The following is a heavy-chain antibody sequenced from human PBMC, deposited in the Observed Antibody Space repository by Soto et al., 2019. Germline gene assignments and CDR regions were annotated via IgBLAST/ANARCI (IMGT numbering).Heavy chain of an antibody. V-gene: IGHV1-69*13. D-gene: IGHD6-13*01. Sequence: SVKVSCKASGGTFSSYAISWVRQAPGQGLEWMGGIIPTFGTANYAQKFQGRVTITADESTSTAYMELSSLRSEDTAVYYCARPYSSSWSLYGMDVWGQGTTVTVSS. CDR1: GGTFSSYA. J-gene: IGHJ6*02. CDR2: IIPTFGTA. CDR3: ARPYSSSWSLYGMDV.